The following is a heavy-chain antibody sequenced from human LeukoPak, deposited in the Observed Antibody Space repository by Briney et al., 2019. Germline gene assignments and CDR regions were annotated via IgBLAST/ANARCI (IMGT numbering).Heavy chain of an antibody. Sequence: SVKVSPRASGDTFTIYAISWVRHAPGQGLEWMGGPIPIFGAANYAQKFQGRVTITTDESTSTAYMELSSLRSEDTAVYYCARELLGDRGAFDIWGQGTMVTVSS. V-gene: IGHV1-69*05. D-gene: IGHD3-10*02. CDR2: PIPIFGAA. J-gene: IGHJ3*02. CDR3: ARELLGDRGAFDI. CDR1: GDTFTIYA.